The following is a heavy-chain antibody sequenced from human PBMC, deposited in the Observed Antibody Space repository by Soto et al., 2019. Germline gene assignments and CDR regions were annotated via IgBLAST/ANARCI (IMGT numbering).Heavy chain of an antibody. CDR3: ARDWRQMSRGGFFDY. V-gene: IGHV1-69*06. Sequence: QVRLVQSGAEVKKPGSSVKLSCKVSGGNSNSYSIAWVRQAPGQELQWLGTIVPLSGTPNHAQQFQARVTITADTSTNTAYLELSSLRSEDTAIYYCARDWRQMSRGGFFDYWGQGSLVTISS. D-gene: IGHD3-16*01. CDR2: IVPLSGTP. CDR1: GGNSNSYS. J-gene: IGHJ4*02.